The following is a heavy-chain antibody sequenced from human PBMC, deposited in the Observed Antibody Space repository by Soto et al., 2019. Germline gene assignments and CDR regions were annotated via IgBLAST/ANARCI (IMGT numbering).Heavy chain of an antibody. CDR3: ARGRYGDY. CDR2: ISAHNGNT. J-gene: IGHJ4*02. CDR1: GYAFTTYG. D-gene: IGHD1-1*01. V-gene: IGHV1-18*01. Sequence: QVHLVQSGAEVKKPGASVKVSCQGSGYAFTTYGITWVRQAPGQGLEWMGWISAHNGNTNYAQKLQGRVTVTRETSTSTPYMELRSLRYDDTAVYYCARGRYGDYWGQGALVTVSS.